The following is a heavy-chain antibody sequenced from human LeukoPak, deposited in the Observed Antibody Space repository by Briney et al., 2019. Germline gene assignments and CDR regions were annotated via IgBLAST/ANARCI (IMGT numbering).Heavy chain of an antibody. J-gene: IGHJ4*02. CDR3: ARGPNLAARPLDY. D-gene: IGHD6-6*01. V-gene: IGHV4-39*07. Sequence: SETLSLTCTVSGGSISSSSYYWGWIRQPPGKGLEWIGSIYYSGSTYYNPSLKSRVTISVDTSKNQFSLKLSSVTAADTAVYYCARGPNLAARPLDYWGQGTLVTVSS. CDR2: IYYSGST. CDR1: GGSISSSSYY.